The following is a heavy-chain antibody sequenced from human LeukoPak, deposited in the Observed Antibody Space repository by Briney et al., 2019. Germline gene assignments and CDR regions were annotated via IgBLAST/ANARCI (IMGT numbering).Heavy chain of an antibody. CDR1: GYSFASYW. D-gene: IGHD5-18*01. V-gene: IGHV5-51*01. J-gene: IGHJ4*02. CDR2: VYPGDSDT. Sequence: GESLKISCKGSGYSFASYWIGWVRQMPGKGLEWMGIVYPGDSDTRYSPSFQGQVTISADKSISTAYLQWSSLKASDTAMYYCARRSDSYANYYFDYWGQGTLVTVSS. CDR3: ARRSDSYANYYFDY.